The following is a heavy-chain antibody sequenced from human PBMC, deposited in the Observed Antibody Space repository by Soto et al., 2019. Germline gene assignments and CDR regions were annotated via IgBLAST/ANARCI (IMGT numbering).Heavy chain of an antibody. CDR3: ARAYCSSTSCYPYAYYYYGMDV. CDR1: GYSCTSYW. V-gene: IGHV5-51*01. D-gene: IGHD2-2*01. CDR2: IYPGDSDT. J-gene: IGHJ6*02. Sequence: PGESLKISCKGSGYSCTSYWIGWVRQMPGKGLEWMGIIYPGDSDTRYSPSFQGQVTISADKSISTAYLQWSSLKASDTAMYYCARAYCSSTSCYPYAYYYYGMDVWGQGTTVTVSS.